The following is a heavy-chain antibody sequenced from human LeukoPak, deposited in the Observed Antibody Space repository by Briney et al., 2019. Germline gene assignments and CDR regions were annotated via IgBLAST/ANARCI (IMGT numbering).Heavy chain of an antibody. Sequence: ASVKVSCKASGYTFIGYYMHWVRQAPGQGLEWMGWINPNSGGTNYAQKFQGRVTMTRDTSISTAYMELSRLRSDDTAVYYCARSRTGSGFLFDYWGQGTLVTVSS. CDR3: ARSRTGSGFLFDY. D-gene: IGHD3-10*01. CDR1: GYTFIGYY. V-gene: IGHV1-2*02. J-gene: IGHJ4*02. CDR2: INPNSGGT.